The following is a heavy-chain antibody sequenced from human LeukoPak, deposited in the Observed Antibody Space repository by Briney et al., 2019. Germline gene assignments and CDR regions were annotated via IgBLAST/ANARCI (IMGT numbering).Heavy chain of an antibody. V-gene: IGHV4-59*01. CDR3: ARASDYGDYVQYYFDY. D-gene: IGHD4-17*01. CDR2: IYYSGST. CDR1: GGSISSYY. Sequence: SETLSLTCTVSGGSISSYYWSWIRQPPGKGLEWIGYIYYSGSTNYNPSLKSRVTISVDTSKNQFSLKLSSVTAADTAAYYCARASDYGDYVQYYFDYWGQGTLVTVSS. J-gene: IGHJ4*02.